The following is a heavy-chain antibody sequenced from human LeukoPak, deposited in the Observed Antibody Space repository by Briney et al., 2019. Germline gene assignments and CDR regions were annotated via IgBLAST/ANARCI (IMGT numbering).Heavy chain of an antibody. CDR3: ARSDRGYCSSVTCYGQYLDY. CDR2: ISQDGSNK. V-gene: IGHV3-30*04. CDR1: GFNFSSYA. D-gene: IGHD2-2*01. Sequence: GRSLRLSCAASGFNFSSYAMHWVRQAPGKGLEWVAVISQDGSNKYFADSVKGRFTISRDNSKNTLFLQTNSLRAEDTAVYYCARSDRGYCSSVTCYGQYLDYWGRGTRVTISS. J-gene: IGHJ4*02.